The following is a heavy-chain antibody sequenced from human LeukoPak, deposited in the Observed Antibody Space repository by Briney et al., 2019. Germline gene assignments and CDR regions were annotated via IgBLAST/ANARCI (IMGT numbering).Heavy chain of an antibody. D-gene: IGHD1-26*01. J-gene: IGHJ5*02. CDR3: TRDSGTYNWFDP. Sequence: PGGSLTLSCAASGFTFSGSAIHWVRQSSGKGLEWVGQIDKKDKGYATATAYAASVTGRFTISRDDSINTAHLQMKSLRTEDTALYYCTRDSGTYNWFDPWGQGTLVTVSS. CDR1: GFTFSGSA. V-gene: IGHV3-73*01. CDR2: IDKKDKGYATAT.